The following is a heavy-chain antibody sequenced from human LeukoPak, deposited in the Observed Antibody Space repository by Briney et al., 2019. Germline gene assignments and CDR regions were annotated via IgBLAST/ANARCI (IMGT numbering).Heavy chain of an antibody. CDR1: GASISGDGYY. D-gene: IGHD6-19*01. J-gene: IGHJ4*02. CDR3: ARDRHSNGWTYFDY. V-gene: IGHV4-61*02. Sequence: PSQTLSLTCTVSGASISGDGYYWTWIRQPAGKGLEWIGRFYTSGNTNYNPSLKSRVTISVDTSKNQFSLMLSSVTAADTAVYYCARDRHSNGWTYFDYWGQGALVTVSS. CDR2: FYTSGNT.